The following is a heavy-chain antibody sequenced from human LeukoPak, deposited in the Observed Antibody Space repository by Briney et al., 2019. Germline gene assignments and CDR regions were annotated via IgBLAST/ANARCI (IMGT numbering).Heavy chain of an antibody. Sequence: GGSLRLSCAASGFTFSSYGMHWVRQAPGKGLEWVAVISYDGSNKYYADSVKGRFTISRDNSKNTLCLQMNSLRAEDTAVYYCAKVLEYCSSTSCYSGAAYYYYGMDVWGQGTTVTVSS. CDR3: AKVLEYCSSTSCYSGAAYYYYGMDV. V-gene: IGHV3-30*18. CDR2: ISYDGSNK. D-gene: IGHD2-2*02. CDR1: GFTFSSYG. J-gene: IGHJ6*02.